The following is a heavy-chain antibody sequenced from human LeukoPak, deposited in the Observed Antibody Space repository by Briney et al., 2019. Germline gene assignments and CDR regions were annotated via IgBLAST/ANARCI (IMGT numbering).Heavy chain of an antibody. V-gene: IGHV3-43*02. CDR3: AKESGKFDY. Sequence: GGSLRLSCVASGFTFSTYEMHWVRLAPGKGLEWVSLISADGGSTFSADSVKGRFSISRDNSKNSLYLQMNSLRSEDTAMYYCAKESGKFDYWGQGTLVAVSS. CDR1: GFTFSTYE. J-gene: IGHJ4*02. CDR2: ISADGGST.